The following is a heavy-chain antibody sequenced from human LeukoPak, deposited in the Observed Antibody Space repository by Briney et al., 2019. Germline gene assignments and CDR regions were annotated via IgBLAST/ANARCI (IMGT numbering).Heavy chain of an antibody. CDR3: ARGRGWYPPYYFDY. D-gene: IGHD6-19*01. CDR1: GFTFSIYA. V-gene: IGHV3-7*01. CDR2: IKKVGSEK. Sequence: GGSLRLSCAASGFTFSIYAISWGRQAPGEGLEWVANIKKVGSEKYYVDSVKGRFTISRDNAKNSLYLQMNSLRAEDTAVYYCARGRGWYPPYYFDYWGQGTLVTVSS. J-gene: IGHJ4*02.